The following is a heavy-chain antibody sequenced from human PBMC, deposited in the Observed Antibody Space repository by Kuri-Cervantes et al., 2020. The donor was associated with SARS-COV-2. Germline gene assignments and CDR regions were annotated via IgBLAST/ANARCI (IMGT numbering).Heavy chain of an antibody. CDR2: VYSSGGT. Sequence: GSLRLSCTLSGGSISGYYWSWIRQPAGKGLEFIGRVYSSGGTNYNPSLESRVTMSIDTAKNQVSLRLTSVTAADTAVYYCARGILGDDSIHYGMDVWGQGTSVTVSS. CDR3: ARGILGDDSIHYGMDV. CDR1: GGSISGYY. D-gene: IGHD2/OR15-2a*01. V-gene: IGHV4-4*07. J-gene: IGHJ6*02.